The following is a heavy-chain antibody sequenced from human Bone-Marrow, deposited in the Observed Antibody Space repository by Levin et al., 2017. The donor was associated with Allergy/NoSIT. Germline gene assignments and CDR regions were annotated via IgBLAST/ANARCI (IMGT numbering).Heavy chain of an antibody. D-gene: IGHD3-9*01. CDR2: INHSGST. J-gene: IGHJ4*02. CDR1: GGSFSGYY. Sequence: RASETLSLTCAVYGGSFSGYYWSWIRQPPGKGLEWIGEINHSGSTNYNPSLKSRVTISVDTSKNQFSLKLSSVTAADTAVYYCARGPGLRYFDWLLSNIYYFDYWGQGTLVTVSS. V-gene: IGHV4-34*01. CDR3: ARGPGLRYFDWLLSNIYYFDY.